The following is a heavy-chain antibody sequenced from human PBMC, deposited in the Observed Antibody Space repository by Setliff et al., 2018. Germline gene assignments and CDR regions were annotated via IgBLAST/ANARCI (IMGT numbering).Heavy chain of an antibody. CDR3: ASSFSHGDYGLGKY. D-gene: IGHD4-17*01. J-gene: IGHJ4*02. CDR1: GYTFSNFG. V-gene: IGHV1-18*01. Sequence: ASVPVSCKHSGYTFSNFGFSWVRQAPGHGLEWMGWISAYNGNTNYAQKFQGRVTMTVDPSTNTAFMDLRSLTSDDTAVYYCASSFSHGDYGLGKYWGQGTLVTVSS. CDR2: ISAYNGNT.